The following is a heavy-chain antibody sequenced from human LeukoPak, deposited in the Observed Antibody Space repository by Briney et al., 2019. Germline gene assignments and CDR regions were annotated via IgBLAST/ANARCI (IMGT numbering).Heavy chain of an antibody. D-gene: IGHD5-12*01. J-gene: IGHJ4*02. CDR1: GYTFTGYG. CDR3: ARGRGYSGYDYSDY. V-gene: IGHV1-18*01. Sequence: ASVKVSCKASGYTFTGYGFSWVRQAPGQGLEWMGWISAYNGNTNYAQKLQGRVSMTTDKSTSTAYMELRSLRSDDTAVYYCARGRGYSGYDYSDYWGQGTLVTVSS. CDR2: ISAYNGNT.